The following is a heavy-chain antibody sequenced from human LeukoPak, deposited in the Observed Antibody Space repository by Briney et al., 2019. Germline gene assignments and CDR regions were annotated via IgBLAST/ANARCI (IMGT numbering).Heavy chain of an antibody. Sequence: PGGSLRLSCAASGFNFSDYSMDWVRQAPGKGLEWVSYISSKSSSIYYADSVKGRFTISRDNAKNSLYLQMNSLRDEDTAVYYCERVQVYPDWGQGTLVTVSS. CDR1: GFNFSDYS. CDR3: ERVQVYPD. D-gene: IGHD3-16*02. CDR2: ISSKSSSI. V-gene: IGHV3-48*02. J-gene: IGHJ4*02.